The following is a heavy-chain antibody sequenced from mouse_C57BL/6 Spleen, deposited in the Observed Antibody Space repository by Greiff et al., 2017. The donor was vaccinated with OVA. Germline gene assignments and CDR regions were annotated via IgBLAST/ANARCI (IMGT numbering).Heavy chain of an antibody. D-gene: IGHD2-1*01. V-gene: IGHV14-4*01. Sequence: VQLKESGAELVRPGASVKLSCTASGFNIKDDYMHWVKQRPEQGLEWIGWIDPENGDTEYASKFQGKATITADTSSNTAYLQLSSLTSEDTAVYYCTPFYYGNYWGQGTTLTVSS. CDR2: IDPENGDT. CDR3: TPFYYGNY. J-gene: IGHJ2*01. CDR1: GFNIKDDY.